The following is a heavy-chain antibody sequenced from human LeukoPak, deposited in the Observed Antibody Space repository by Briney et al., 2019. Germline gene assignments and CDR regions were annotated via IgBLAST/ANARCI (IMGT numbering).Heavy chain of an antibody. D-gene: IGHD3-10*01. J-gene: IGHJ4*02. CDR3: AFRSITMVRGVIHLFDY. CDR2: IYHSGST. V-gene: IGHV4-38-2*01. Sequence: PSETLSLTCAVSGYSISSGYYWGWIGQPPGKGLEWIGSIYHSGSTYYNPSLKSRVTISVDTSKNQFSLKLSSVTAADTAVYYCAFRSITMVRGVIHLFDYWGQGTLVTVSS. CDR1: GYSISSGYY.